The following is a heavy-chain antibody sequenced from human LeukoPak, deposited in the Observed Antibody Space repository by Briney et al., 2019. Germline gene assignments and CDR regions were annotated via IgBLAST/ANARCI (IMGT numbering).Heavy chain of an antibody. V-gene: IGHV4-39*01. CDR1: GGSISSSSYY. Sequence: SETLSLTCTVSGGSISSSSYYWGWIRQPPGKGLEWIGSIYYSGSTYYNPSLKSRVTISVDTSKNQFSLKLRSVTGADTAVYYCARGLPYYDYVWGSLDYWGQGTLVTVSS. D-gene: IGHD3-16*01. CDR2: IYYSGST. CDR3: ARGLPYYDYVWGSLDY. J-gene: IGHJ4*02.